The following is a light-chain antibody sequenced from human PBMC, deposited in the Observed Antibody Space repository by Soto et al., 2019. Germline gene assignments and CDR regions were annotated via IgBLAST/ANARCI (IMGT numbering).Light chain of an antibody. CDR1: SSDVGGYNY. Sequence: SVLPQPASLSGSPGQSITISCTGTSSDVGGYNYVSWYQQHPGKAPKLMIYDVSNRPSGVSNRFSGSKSGNTASLTISGLQAEDEADYYCSSYTSSSTLYVFGTGTRSPS. CDR3: SSYTSSSTLYV. CDR2: DVS. J-gene: IGLJ1*01. V-gene: IGLV2-14*01.